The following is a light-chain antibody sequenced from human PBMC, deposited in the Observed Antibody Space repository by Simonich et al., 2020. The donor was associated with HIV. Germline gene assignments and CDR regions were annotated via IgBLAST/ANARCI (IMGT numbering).Light chain of an antibody. V-gene: IGKV3D-20*01. Sequence: EIVLTQSPATLSLSPGERATLSCRASQSVSSYLAWYQQKPGLAPRLLIYDASSRATGIPDRFRGSGSGTDYTLTISKLEPEDFAVYYCQQYSNSLWTFGQGTKVEIK. J-gene: IGKJ1*01. CDR1: QSVSSY. CDR3: QQYSNSLWT. CDR2: DAS.